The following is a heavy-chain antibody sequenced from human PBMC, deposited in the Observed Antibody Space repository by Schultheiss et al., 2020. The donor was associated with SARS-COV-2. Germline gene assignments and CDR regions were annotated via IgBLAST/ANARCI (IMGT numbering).Heavy chain of an antibody. CDR2: ISSSSSYI. CDR1: GVTLSYLY. Sequence: GGSLRLSCTAFGVTLSYLYMTWVRQAPGKGLEWVSSISSSSSYIYYADSVKGRFTISRDNAKNSLYLQMNSLRAEDTAVYYCAITRRAWFDPWGQGTLVTVSS. CDR3: AITRRAWFDP. V-gene: IGHV3-21*04. J-gene: IGHJ5*02.